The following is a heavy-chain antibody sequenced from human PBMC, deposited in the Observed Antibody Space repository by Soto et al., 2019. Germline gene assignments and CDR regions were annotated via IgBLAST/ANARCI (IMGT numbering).Heavy chain of an antibody. CDR2: VDSNGRT. D-gene: IGHD3-3*02. J-gene: IGHJ5*02. Sequence: KASETLSLTCSVSGASISSYYWTWIRRPAGKGLEWIGRVDSNGRTNYNASLRSRVTMSVDTSTNQFSLKMTSVTAADTAFYYCARDNNFIFDDFSDMRRSLDTWGQGTLVTVSS. CDR1: GASISSYY. CDR3: ARDNNFIFDDFSDMRRSLDT. V-gene: IGHV4-4*07.